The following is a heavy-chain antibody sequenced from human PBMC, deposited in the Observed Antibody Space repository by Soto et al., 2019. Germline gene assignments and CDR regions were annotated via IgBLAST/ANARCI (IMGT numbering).Heavy chain of an antibody. D-gene: IGHD3-16*01. CDR1: GYTFTSYA. CDR2: INAGNGNT. Sequence: QVQLVQSGAEVKKPGASVKVSCKASGYTFTSYAMHWVRQAPGQRLEWMGWINAGNGNTKYSQKFQGRVTITRDTSASTAYMELSRLRSEDTAVYYCARVIGGLYYFDSWGQGTLVTVSS. CDR3: ARVIGGLYYFDS. V-gene: IGHV1-3*01. J-gene: IGHJ4*02.